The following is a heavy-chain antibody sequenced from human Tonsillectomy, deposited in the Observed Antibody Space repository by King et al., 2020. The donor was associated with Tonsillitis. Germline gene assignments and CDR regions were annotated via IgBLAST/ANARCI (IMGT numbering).Heavy chain of an antibody. CDR1: GFIFSSYN. D-gene: IGHD2-2*03. V-gene: IGHV3-21*01. Sequence: VQLVESGGGLVKPGGSLRLSCAASGFIFSSYNMNWVRQAPGKGLEWVSSISSSASYIYYADSGKGRFTISRDNAANSLCLQMKSLRAEDTAVYYCARDRNSGYCSSTSCTKDMDVWGKGTAVTVSS. CDR2: ISSSASYI. J-gene: IGHJ6*03. CDR3: ARDRNSGYCSSTSCTKDMDV.